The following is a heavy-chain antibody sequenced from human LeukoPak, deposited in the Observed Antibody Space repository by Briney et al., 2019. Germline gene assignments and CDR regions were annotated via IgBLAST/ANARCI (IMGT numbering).Heavy chain of an antibody. CDR3: AREKAMVRGVISWYFDL. Sequence: GGSLRLSCAASAFTVSSNYMSWVRQAPGKGLEWVSVIYSGGSTYYADSVKGRFTISRDNSKNTLYLQMNSLRAEDTAVYYCAREKAMVRGVISWYFDLWGRGTLVTVSS. J-gene: IGHJ2*01. CDR1: AFTVSSNY. CDR2: IYSGGST. V-gene: IGHV3-53*01. D-gene: IGHD3-10*01.